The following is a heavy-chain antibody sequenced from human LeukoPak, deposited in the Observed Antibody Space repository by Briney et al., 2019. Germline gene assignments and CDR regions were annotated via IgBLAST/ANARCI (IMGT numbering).Heavy chain of an antibody. D-gene: IGHD4-17*01. V-gene: IGHV1-69*04. Sequence: GASVKVSCKASGGTFSSYAISWVRQAPGQGLEWMGRIIPIFGIANYAQKFQGRVTVTADKSTSTAYMELSSLRSEDTAVYYCASERDYGDYAFDYWGQGTLVTVSS. CDR2: IIPIFGIA. CDR3: ASERDYGDYAFDY. J-gene: IGHJ4*02. CDR1: GGTFSSYA.